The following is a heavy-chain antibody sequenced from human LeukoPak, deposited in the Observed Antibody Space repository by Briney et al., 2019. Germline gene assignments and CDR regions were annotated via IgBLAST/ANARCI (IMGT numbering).Heavy chain of an antibody. J-gene: IGHJ6*03. CDR2: ISYDGSNK. Sequence: GGSLRLSCAASGFTFSSYAMHWVRQAPGKGLEWVAVISYDGSNKYYADSVKGRFTISRDNSKNTLYLQMNSLRAEDTAVYYCATKGGRSWYHTSYYYYYMDVWGKGTTVTVSS. CDR3: ATKGGRSWYHTSYYYYYMDV. D-gene: IGHD6-13*01. CDR1: GFTFSSYA. V-gene: IGHV3-30*04.